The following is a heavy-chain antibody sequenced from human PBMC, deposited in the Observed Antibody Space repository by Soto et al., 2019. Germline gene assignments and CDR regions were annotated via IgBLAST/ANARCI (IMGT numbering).Heavy chain of an antibody. D-gene: IGHD1-1*01. CDR3: VRGDYHGTTGLFSDAFDI. V-gene: IGHV3-7*04. CDR2: IKPDGSEK. J-gene: IGHJ3*02. Sequence: EVQLVESGGGLVQPGGSLRLSCAASGFTFSTYWMSWVRQAPGKGLEWVANIKPDGSEKWYVDSVKGRFTISRDNAKNSLYLQMISLRVEDTAMYYCVRGDYHGTTGLFSDAFDIWGQGTMVTVSS. CDR1: GFTFSTYW.